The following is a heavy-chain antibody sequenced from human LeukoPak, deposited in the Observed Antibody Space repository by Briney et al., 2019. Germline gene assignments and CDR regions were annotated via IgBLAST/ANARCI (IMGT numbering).Heavy chain of an antibody. V-gene: IGHV4-59*12. D-gene: IGHD1-7*01. CDR2: IYYSGST. CDR1: GGSLSDYY. Sequence: SETLSLTCTVSGGSLSDYYWTWVRQPPGKGLEWIGTIYYSGSTYYNPSLKSRVTISVDTSKNQFSLKLSSVTAADTAVYYCARAGNWNYGEGFDPWGQGTLVTVSS. J-gene: IGHJ5*02. CDR3: ARAGNWNYGEGFDP.